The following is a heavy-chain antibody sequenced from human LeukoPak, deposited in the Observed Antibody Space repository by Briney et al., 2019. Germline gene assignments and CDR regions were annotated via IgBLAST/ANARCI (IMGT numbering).Heavy chain of an antibody. J-gene: IGHJ4*02. CDR1: GFTFGDYA. V-gene: IGHV3-49*04. Sequence: GGSLRLSCTVSGFTFGDYAMSWVRQAPGKGLEWVGFIRSKAHGGTIEYAASVKGRFTISRDDSKNIAYLQTNSLKTDDTAVYYCARDNYYDSSVYSKYYFDYWGQGTLVTVSS. CDR3: ARDNYYDSSVYSKYYFDY. D-gene: IGHD3-22*01. CDR2: IRSKAHGGTI.